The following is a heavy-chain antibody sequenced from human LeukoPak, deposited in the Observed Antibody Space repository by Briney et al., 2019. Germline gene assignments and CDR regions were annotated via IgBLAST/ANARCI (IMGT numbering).Heavy chain of an antibody. Sequence: SETLSLTCAVYGGSFSGYYWSWIRQPPGEGLEWIGEINHSGSTNYNPSLKSRVTISVDTSKNQFSLKLSSVTAADTAVYYCAIGGVEGDVKTAYYFDYWGQGTLVTVSS. CDR3: AIGGVEGDVKTAYYFDY. V-gene: IGHV4-34*01. CDR2: INHSGST. D-gene: IGHD3-16*01. J-gene: IGHJ4*02. CDR1: GGSFSGYY.